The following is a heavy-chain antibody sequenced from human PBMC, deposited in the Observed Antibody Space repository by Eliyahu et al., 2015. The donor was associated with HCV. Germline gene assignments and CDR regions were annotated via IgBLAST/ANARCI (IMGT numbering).Heavy chain of an antibody. V-gene: IGHV1-2*02. CDR1: GYTFTAFY. CDR3: ARDRGDCDSSICPYGMDV. Sequence: QVQLVQSGTEVKEPGASVKVSCKASGYTFTAFYMHWVRRVPGQGLEWMGWINPNTGDTNYAQKFQGRVTMIRATSISTAYMELSRLRSDDTAVYYCARDRGDCDSSICPYGMDVWGQGTTVTVSS. CDR2: INPNTGDT. D-gene: IGHD3-22*01. J-gene: IGHJ6*02.